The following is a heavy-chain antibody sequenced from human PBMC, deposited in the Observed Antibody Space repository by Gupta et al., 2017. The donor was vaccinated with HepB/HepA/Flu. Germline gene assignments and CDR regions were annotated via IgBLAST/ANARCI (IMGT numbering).Heavy chain of an antibody. Sequence: QVQLVESGGGVVQPGRSLRLSCAASGFTFSSYAMHWVRQAPGKGLEWVAVIAYDGSNKYYADSVKGRVTISRDNSKNTLYLQMNSLRAEETAVYYCARDPRIRVLGSSSWYADYWGQGTLVTVYS. D-gene: IGHD6-13*01. CDR1: GFTFSSYA. V-gene: IGHV3-30-3*01. J-gene: IGHJ4*02. CDR2: IAYDGSNK. CDR3: ARDPRIRVLGSSSWYADY.